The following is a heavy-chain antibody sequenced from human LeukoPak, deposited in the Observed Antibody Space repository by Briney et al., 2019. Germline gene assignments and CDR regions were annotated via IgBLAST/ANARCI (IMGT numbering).Heavy chain of an antibody. CDR2: ISGSGGST. CDR3: AKNLITLLSTVTTDY. D-gene: IGHD4-17*01. Sequence: GGSLRLSCGASGFTFNTYAMSWVRQAPGKGLEWVSAISGSGGSTYYADSGRGRFTIARENSKNTLYLQMNSLRAEHTAVYYCAKNLITLLSTVTTDYWGQGTLVTVSS. V-gene: IGHV3-23*01. J-gene: IGHJ4*02. CDR1: GFTFNTYA.